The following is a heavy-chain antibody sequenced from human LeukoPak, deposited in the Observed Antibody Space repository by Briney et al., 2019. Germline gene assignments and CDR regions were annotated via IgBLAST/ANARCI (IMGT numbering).Heavy chain of an antibody. CDR3: ARGPYSYDSSGAFDI. Sequence: PSEALSLTCTVSGYSISSGYYWGWIRQPPGKGLEWIGSIYHSGSTYYNPSLKSRVTISVDTSKNQFSLKLSSVTAADTAVYFCARGPYSYDSSGAFDIWGQGTMVTVSS. D-gene: IGHD3-22*01. CDR1: GYSISSGYY. CDR2: IYHSGST. J-gene: IGHJ3*02. V-gene: IGHV4-38-2*02.